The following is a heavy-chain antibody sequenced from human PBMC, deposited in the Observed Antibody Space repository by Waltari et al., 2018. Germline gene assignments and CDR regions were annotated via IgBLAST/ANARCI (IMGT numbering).Heavy chain of an antibody. D-gene: IGHD1-1*01. Sequence: QVQLQESGPGLVKPSETLSLTCTVSGGSISSYYWSWIRQPPGKGLEWIVYIYYSGSTNYTPSLKSRVTISVDTSKNQFSLKLSSVTAADTAVYYCARTEYRGWYFDLWGRGTLVTVSS. CDR3: ARTEYRGWYFDL. J-gene: IGHJ2*01. CDR2: IYYSGST. V-gene: IGHV4-59*01. CDR1: GGSISSYY.